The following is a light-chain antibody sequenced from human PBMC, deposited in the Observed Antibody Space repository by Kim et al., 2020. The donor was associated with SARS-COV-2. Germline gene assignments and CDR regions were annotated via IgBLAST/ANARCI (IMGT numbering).Light chain of an antibody. CDR1: QSISNNY. V-gene: IGKV3-20*01. CDR2: AAS. J-gene: IGKJ1*01. Sequence: SPGERATLSCRASQSISNNYLAWYQQKPGQAPRLLIYAASSRATGIPDRFSGSGSGTDFTLSINRLEPEDFAVYYCQHYGSSPWTFGQGTKVDIK. CDR3: QHYGSSPWT.